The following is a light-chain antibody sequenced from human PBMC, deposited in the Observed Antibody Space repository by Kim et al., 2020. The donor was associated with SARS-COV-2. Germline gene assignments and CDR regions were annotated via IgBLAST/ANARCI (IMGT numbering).Light chain of an antibody. CDR3: QQYNNWRT. V-gene: IGKV3-15*01. CDR2: GAS. CDR1: RSVSSN. Sequence: AGSPGERATLSCGASRSVSSNLAWYQQTPGQAPRLLIYGASTRATGIPARFSGSGSGTEFTLTISSLQSEDFAVYYCQQYNNWRTFGQGTKVDIK. J-gene: IGKJ1*01.